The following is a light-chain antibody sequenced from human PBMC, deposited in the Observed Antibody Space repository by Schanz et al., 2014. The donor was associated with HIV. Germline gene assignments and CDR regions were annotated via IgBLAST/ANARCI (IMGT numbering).Light chain of an antibody. V-gene: IGLV1-36*01. J-gene: IGLJ2*01. CDR3: SSYVDTYSVI. CDR1: SSNVGNNA. Sequence: QSVLTQPPSVSGAPRQRVTISCSGSSSNVGNNAVNWYQQLPGKAPKLLIYYDDLLPSGVSDRFSGSKSGNTASLTVSGLQADDEADYYCSSYVDTYSVIFGGGTKLTVL. CDR2: YDD.